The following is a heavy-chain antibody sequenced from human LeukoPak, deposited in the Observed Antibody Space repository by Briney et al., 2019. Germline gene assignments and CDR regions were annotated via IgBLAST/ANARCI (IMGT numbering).Heavy chain of an antibody. J-gene: IGHJ3*02. Sequence: GGSLRLSCEASGFTFSSYGMHWVRQAPGKGLEWVAFIRYDGNNKYQPDSVKGRFTISRDNSKNTLYLQMNSLRAEDTAVYYCAKDLTMFSGDDAFDIWGQGTMVTVSS. V-gene: IGHV3-30*02. CDR3: AKDLTMFSGDDAFDI. D-gene: IGHD3-10*02. CDR2: IRYDGNNK. CDR1: GFTFSSYG.